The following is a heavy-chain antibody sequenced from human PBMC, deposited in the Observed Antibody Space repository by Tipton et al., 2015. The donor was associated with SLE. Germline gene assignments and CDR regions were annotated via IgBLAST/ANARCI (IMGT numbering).Heavy chain of an antibody. CDR1: GGSFSGFY. V-gene: IGHV4-34*01. D-gene: IGHD3-10*01. CDR3: ARVRATVIRGVQFYFYGMEV. CDR2: IYHSGNT. Sequence: TLSLTCTVYGGSFSGFYWSWIRQPPGKGLEWIGYIYHSGNTYYNPSLKSRVIMSIDTSKNQLSLKLTSVTAADTAVYYCARVRATVIRGVQFYFYGMEVWGQGTTVTVSS. J-gene: IGHJ6*02.